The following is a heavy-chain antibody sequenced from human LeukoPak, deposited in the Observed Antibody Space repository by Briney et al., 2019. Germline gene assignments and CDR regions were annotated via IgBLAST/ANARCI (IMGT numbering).Heavy chain of an antibody. CDR1: GYTFTSYY. CDR3: ARGYSSSVVDY. Sequence: GASVKVSCKASGYTFTSYYMHWVRQAPGQGLEWMGIINPSGGSTSYAQKFQGRVTMTRNTSISTAYMELSSLRSEDTAVYYCARGYSSSVVDYWGQGTLVTVSS. D-gene: IGHD6-6*01. CDR2: INPSGGST. V-gene: IGHV1-46*01. J-gene: IGHJ4*02.